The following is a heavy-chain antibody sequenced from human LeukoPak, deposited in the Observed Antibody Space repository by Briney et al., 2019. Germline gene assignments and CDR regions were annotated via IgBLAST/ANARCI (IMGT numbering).Heavy chain of an antibody. CDR1: GGSISSGDYY. V-gene: IGHV4-30-4*08. D-gene: IGHD3-22*01. CDR3: ARVLYYYDSSGYYRRNDAFDI. Sequence: PSQTLSLTCTVSGGSISSGDYYWSWIRQPPGKGLEWIGYIYYSGSTYYNPSLKSRVTISVDTSKHQFSLKLSSVTAADTAVYYCARVLYYYDSSGYYRRNDAFDIWGQGTMVTVSS. J-gene: IGHJ3*02. CDR2: IYYSGST.